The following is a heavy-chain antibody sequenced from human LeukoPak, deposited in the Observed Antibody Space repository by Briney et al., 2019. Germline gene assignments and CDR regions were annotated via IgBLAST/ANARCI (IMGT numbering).Heavy chain of an antibody. CDR3: ARGFSL. Sequence: SETLSLTCAVYGGSFIDYYWSCLRQPPGKGLEWIGEIDHSGSTTYNPSLKSRVTISVDTSKNQFSLKLNSVPAADTAVYYCARGFSLWGQGTLVTVSS. V-gene: IGHV4-34*01. J-gene: IGHJ4*02. CDR1: GGSFIDYY. CDR2: IDHSGST.